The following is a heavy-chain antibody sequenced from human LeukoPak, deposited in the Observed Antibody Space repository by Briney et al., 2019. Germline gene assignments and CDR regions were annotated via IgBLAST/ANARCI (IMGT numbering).Heavy chain of an antibody. CDR3: ARVLANYYYYMDV. D-gene: IGHD2-15*01. CDR1: GFTFSSYA. V-gene: IGHV3-23*03. Sequence: PGGSLRLSCAASGFTFSSYAMSWVRQAPGKGLEWVSVNHSGGSTYYADSVKGRFTISRDNSKNTLYLQMNSLRAEDTAIYYCARVLANYYYYMDVWGKGTTVTVSS. J-gene: IGHJ6*03. CDR2: NHSGGST.